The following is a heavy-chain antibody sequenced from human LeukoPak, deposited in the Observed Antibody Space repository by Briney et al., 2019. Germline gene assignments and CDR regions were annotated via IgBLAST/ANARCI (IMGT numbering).Heavy chain of an antibody. CDR1: GYTFTSYG. V-gene: IGHV1-18*04. D-gene: IGHD3-10*01. Sequence: ASVKVSCKASGYTFTSYGISWVRQAPGQGLEWMGWISAYNGNTNYAQKLQGRVTMTTDTSTSTAYMELRSLRSDDTAVYYCARAMVRGVITLWFDPWGQGTLVTVSP. CDR2: ISAYNGNT. CDR3: ARAMVRGVITLWFDP. J-gene: IGHJ5*02.